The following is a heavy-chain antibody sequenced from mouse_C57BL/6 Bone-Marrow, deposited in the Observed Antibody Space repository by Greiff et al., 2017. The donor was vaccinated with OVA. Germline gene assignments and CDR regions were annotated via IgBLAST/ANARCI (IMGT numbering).Heavy chain of an antibody. Sequence: EVHLVESGGGLVQPGGSMKLSCVASGFTFSNYWMNWVRQSPEKGLEWVAQIRLKSDNYATHYAESVKGRFTISRDDSKSSVYLQMNNLRAEDTGIYYCTGYYSSSYAMDYWGQGTSVTVSS. CDR1: GFTFSNYW. CDR3: TGYYSSSYAMDY. J-gene: IGHJ4*01. V-gene: IGHV6-3*01. D-gene: IGHD2-5*01. CDR2: IRLKSDNYAT.